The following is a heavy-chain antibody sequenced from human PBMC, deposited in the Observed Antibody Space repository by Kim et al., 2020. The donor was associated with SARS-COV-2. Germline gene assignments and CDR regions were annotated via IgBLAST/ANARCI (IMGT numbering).Heavy chain of an antibody. V-gene: IGHV4-34*01. CDR3: ARGRGGTTVVTLGLGYYYYYGMDV. J-gene: IGHJ6*02. CDR2: INHSGST. Sequence: SDTLSLTCAVYGGSFSGYYWSWIRQPPGKGLEWIGEINHSGSTNYNPSLKSRVTISVDTSKNQFSLKLSSVTAADTAVYYCARGRGGTTVVTLGLGYYYYYGMDVWGQGPTVTVSS. CDR1: GGSFSGYY. D-gene: IGHD4-17*01.